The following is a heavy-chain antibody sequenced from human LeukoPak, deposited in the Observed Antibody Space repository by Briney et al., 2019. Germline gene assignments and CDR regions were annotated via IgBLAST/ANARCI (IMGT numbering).Heavy chain of an antibody. CDR3: ARTYYDILTAYNPYFDY. V-gene: IGHV3-20*04. CDR2: ITWNGGYT. Sequence: GGSLRLSCAASGFIFDDYGMTWVRQAPGKGLEWVSGITWNGGYTGYADSVKGRFTISRDNAKNSLYLQMNSLRAEDTALYYCARTYYDILTAYNPYFDYWGQGTLVTVSP. D-gene: IGHD3-9*01. J-gene: IGHJ4*02. CDR1: GFIFDDYG.